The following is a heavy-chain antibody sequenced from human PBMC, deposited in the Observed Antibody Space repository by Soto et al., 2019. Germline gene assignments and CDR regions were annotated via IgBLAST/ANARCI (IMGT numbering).Heavy chain of an antibody. V-gene: IGHV4-39*02. CDR3: AREGNREDVYYYYYGMDV. Sequence: QLQLQESGPGLVKPSETLSLTCTVSGGSIISSSYYWGWIRQPPGKGLEWIGSIYYSGSTYYNPSLKSRVTISVDXXKXQXXLKLSSVTAADTAVYYCAREGNREDVYYYYYGMDVWGQGTTVTVSS. D-gene: IGHD1-26*01. CDR2: IYYSGST. CDR1: GGSIISSSYY. J-gene: IGHJ6*02.